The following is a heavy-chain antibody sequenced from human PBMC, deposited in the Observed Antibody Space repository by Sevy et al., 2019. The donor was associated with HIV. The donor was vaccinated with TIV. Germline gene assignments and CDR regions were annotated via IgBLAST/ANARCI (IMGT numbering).Heavy chain of an antibody. CDR1: GFTFSSYP. V-gene: IGHV3-64D*06. J-gene: IGHJ4*02. D-gene: IGHD1-26*01. CDR3: VTRGGLVGATDFDY. Sequence: GGSLRLSCSASGFTFSSYPMHWVRQAPGKGLEYVSLISGNGGRTYYADSVKGRFTISRDNFKNTLYLQMSSLRAEDTAVYYCVTRGGLVGATDFDYWGQGTRVTVSS. CDR2: ISGNGGRT.